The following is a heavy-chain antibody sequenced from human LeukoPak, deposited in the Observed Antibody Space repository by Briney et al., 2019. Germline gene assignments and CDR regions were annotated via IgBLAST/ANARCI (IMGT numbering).Heavy chain of an antibody. V-gene: IGHV4-61*02. CDR1: GGSISSGSYY. CDR3: ARDKYYYYYMDV. J-gene: IGHJ6*03. CDR2: IYTSGST. Sequence: SQTLSPTCTVSGGSISSGSYYWSWIRQPAGKGLEWIGRIYTSGSTNYNPSLKSRVTISVDTSKNQFSLKLSSVTAADTAVYYCARDKYYYYYMDVWGKGTTVTISS.